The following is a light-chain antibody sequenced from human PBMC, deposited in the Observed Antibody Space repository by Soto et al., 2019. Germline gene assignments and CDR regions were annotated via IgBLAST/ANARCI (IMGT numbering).Light chain of an antibody. V-gene: IGKV2-29*01. J-gene: IGKJ4*01. CDR1: QSLLHSDGKTY. CDR2: AAS. Sequence: DIVMTQTPLSLSVTPGQPASISFKSSQSLLHSDGKTYLYWYLQKPGKAPKLLIYAASSLQSGVTSRFSGSGSGTDFTLTISRLEPEDFAVYYCQQYGSSRLTFAGGTKVDIK. CDR3: QQYGSSRLT.